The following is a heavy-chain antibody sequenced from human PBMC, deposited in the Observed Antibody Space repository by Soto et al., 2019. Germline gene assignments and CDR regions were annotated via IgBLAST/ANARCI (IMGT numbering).Heavy chain of an antibody. V-gene: IGHV3-23*01. Sequence: EVQLLESGGGLVQPGGSLRLSCAASGFTFSSYAMSWVRQAPGKGLEWVSAISGSGGSTYYADSVKGRFTISRDNSKNTLYLQMTSLRAEDTAVYYCAKDPRYCSSTSCYVRGNWFDPWGQGTLVTVAA. CDR1: GFTFSSYA. J-gene: IGHJ5*02. D-gene: IGHD2-2*01. CDR3: AKDPRYCSSTSCYVRGNWFDP. CDR2: ISGSGGST.